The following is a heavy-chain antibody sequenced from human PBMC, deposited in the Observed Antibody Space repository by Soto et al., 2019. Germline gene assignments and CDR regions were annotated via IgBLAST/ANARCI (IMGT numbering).Heavy chain of an antibody. CDR2: IFSNDEE. J-gene: IGHJ4*02. CDR3: ERSVYSSRSYYFDY. D-gene: IGHD6-13*01. CDR1: GFSLSNARMG. V-gene: IGHV2-26*01. Sequence: SGPTLVNPTETLTLTCTVSGFSLSNARMGVSWIRQPPGKALEWLAHIFSNDEESYSTSLKSRLTISKDTSKSQVVLTMTNMETGETATYYCERSVYSSRSYYFDYRGQ.